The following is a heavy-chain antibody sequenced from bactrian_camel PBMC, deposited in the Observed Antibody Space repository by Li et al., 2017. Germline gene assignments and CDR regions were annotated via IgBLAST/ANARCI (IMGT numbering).Heavy chain of an antibody. J-gene: IGHJ4*01. CDR3: AADGQWERCASGFWSGTYAY. D-gene: IGHD2*01. CDR2: VERDGSA. V-gene: IGHV3S55*01. CDR1: GVTYASYC. Sequence: SGVTYASYCGGWFRQAPGKEREGVATVERDGSASYADSVKGRFTISKDNAEKTLYLQMNSLKAEDTAMYYCAADGQWERCASGFWSGTYAYWGQGTQVTVS.